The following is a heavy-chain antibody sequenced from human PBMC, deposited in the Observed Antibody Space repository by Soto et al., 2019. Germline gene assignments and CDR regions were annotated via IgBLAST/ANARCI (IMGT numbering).Heavy chain of an antibody. J-gene: IGHJ6*03. CDR1: GVSFSGYY. D-gene: IGHD2-2*01. Sequence: QVQLQQWGAGLLKPSETLSLTCAVYGVSFSGYYWSWIRQPPGKGLEWIGEINHSGSTNYNPSLKSRGTISVDTSKNPFSLKLRSVTAADTAVYDCARQDMNWSSNSCPQGYYMDFWGKGTTGTVSS. V-gene: IGHV4-34*01. CDR3: ARQDMNWSSNSCPQGYYMDF. CDR2: INHSGST.